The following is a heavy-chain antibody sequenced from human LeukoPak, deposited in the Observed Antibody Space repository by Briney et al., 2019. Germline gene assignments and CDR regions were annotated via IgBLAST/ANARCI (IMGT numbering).Heavy chain of an antibody. CDR3: TRKGSQWDFLVDY. Sequence: GGSLRLSCVASGFTFSSYGMNWVRQAPGKGLEWVSTINNSGGNTYYVDSVKGRFIISRDNSENSLYLQMDSLTAEDTAVYYCTRKGSQWDFLVDYWGQGTRVAVSP. D-gene: IGHD2/OR15-2a*01. V-gene: IGHV3-23*01. CDR2: INNSGGNT. J-gene: IGHJ4*02. CDR1: GFTFSSYG.